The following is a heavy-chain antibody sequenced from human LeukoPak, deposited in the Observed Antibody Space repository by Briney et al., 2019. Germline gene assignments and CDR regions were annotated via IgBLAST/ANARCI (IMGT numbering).Heavy chain of an antibody. CDR3: ATDSSGYQSY. Sequence: SETLSLTWTVSGGSISSYYWSWIRQPPGKGLEWIGYIYYSGSTNYNPSLKSRVTISVDKSKNQFSLKLSSVTAADTAVYYCATDSSGYQSYWGQGTLVTVSS. CDR2: IYYSGST. V-gene: IGHV4-59*12. CDR1: GGSISSYY. J-gene: IGHJ4*02. D-gene: IGHD3-22*01.